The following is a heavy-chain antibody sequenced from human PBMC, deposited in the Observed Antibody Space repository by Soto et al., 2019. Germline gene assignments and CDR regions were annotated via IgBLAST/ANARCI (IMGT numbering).Heavy chain of an antibody. Sequence: GGSLRLSCAASGFTVSSNYMSWVRQAPVNGLGWVSVIFSGGSTYYADSVKGRFTISRDNSKNTLYLQMNSLRAEDTAVYYCARDMVRGMDVWGQGTTVTVSS. D-gene: IGHD3-10*01. CDR3: ARDMVRGMDV. J-gene: IGHJ6*02. V-gene: IGHV3-66*01. CDR2: IFSGGST. CDR1: GFTVSSNY.